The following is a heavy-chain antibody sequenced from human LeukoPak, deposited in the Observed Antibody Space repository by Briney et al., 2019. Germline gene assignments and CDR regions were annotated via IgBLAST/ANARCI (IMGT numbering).Heavy chain of an antibody. D-gene: IGHD2-15*01. V-gene: IGHV3-48*04. CDR2: ISSSSSTI. J-gene: IGHJ4*02. CDR1: GFTFSSYS. Sequence: GGSLRLSCAASGFTFSSYSMNWVRQAPGKGLEWVSYISSSSSTIYYADFVKGRFTISRDNAKNSLYLQMNSLRAEDTAVYYCSRVEDYWGQGTLVTVSS. CDR3: SRVEDY.